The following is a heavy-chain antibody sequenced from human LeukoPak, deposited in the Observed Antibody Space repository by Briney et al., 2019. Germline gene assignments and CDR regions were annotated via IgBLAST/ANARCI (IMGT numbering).Heavy chain of an antibody. V-gene: IGHV5-51*01. J-gene: IGHJ4*02. Sequence: GESLKISCKAPGYTFATYWIGWVRQMPGKGLEWMGITYPGDSDTRYNPSFQGQVTISVDKSINTAYLQWSSLKASDTAIYYCARRSGNPAFNDYWGQGTLVTVSS. CDR3: ARRSGNPAFNDY. D-gene: IGHD2-15*01. CDR2: TYPGDSDT. CDR1: GYTFATYW.